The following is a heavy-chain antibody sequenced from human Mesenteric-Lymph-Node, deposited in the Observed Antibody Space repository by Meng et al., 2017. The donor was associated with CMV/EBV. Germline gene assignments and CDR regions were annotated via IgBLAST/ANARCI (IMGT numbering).Heavy chain of an antibody. V-gene: IGHV3-30*02. CDR3: GKDLVYFRSGTYSWFDP. CDR2: IRYDGSIE. CDR1: GFTFSSCG. D-gene: IGHD3-10*01. Sequence: GESLKISCATSGFTFSSCGMHWVRQAPGKGLEWVAFIRYDGSIENYADSVKGRFIISRDNSKNTLYLQMNSLRAEDTAVYYCGKDLVYFRSGTYSWFDPWGQGTLVTVSS. J-gene: IGHJ5*02.